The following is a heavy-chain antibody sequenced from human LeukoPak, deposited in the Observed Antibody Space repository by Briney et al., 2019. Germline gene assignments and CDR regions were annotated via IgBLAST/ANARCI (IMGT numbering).Heavy chain of an antibody. V-gene: IGHV4-30-2*01. CDR2: IYHSGST. J-gene: IGHJ3*02. D-gene: IGHD3-3*01. CDR1: GGSVSSSSYY. CDR3: ARGVLRFLEWPPDAFDI. Sequence: SETLSLTCTVSGGSVSSSSYYWSWIRQPPGKGLEWIGYIYHSGSTYYNPSLKSRVTISVDRSKNQFSLKLSSVTAADTAVYYCARGVLRFLEWPPDAFDIWAKGQWSPSLQ.